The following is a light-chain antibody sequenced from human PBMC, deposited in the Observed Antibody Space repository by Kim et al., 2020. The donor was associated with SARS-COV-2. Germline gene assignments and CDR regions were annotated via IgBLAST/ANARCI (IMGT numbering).Light chain of an antibody. CDR2: DVS. J-gene: IGLJ2*01. CDR1: SSDVGGYNY. Sequence: QSVLTQPASVSGSPGQSITISCTGTSSDVGGYNYVSWYQQHPGKAPKLMIYDVSNRPSGVYNRFSGSKSGNTASLTISGLQAEDEADYYCSSYTSSNVVFGGGTQLTVL. CDR3: SSYTSSNVV. V-gene: IGLV2-14*03.